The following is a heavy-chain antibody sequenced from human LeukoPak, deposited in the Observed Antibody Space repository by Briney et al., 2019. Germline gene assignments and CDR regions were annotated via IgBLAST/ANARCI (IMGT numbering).Heavy chain of an antibody. CDR2: ISAYNGNT. CDR1: SYTFTSYG. V-gene: IGHV1-18*01. J-gene: IGHJ5*02. D-gene: IGHD1-1*01. CDR3: ARDLRYNWNDRENWFDP. Sequence: ASVKVSCKASSYTFTSYGISWVRQAPGQGLEWMGWISAYNGNTNYAQKLQGRVTMTTDTSTSTAYMELRSLRSDDTAVYYCARDLRYNWNDRENWFDPWGQGTLVTVSS.